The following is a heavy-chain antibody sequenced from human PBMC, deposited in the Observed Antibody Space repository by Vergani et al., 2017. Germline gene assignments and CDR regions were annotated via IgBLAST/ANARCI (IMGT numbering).Heavy chain of an antibody. CDR1: GGTFSSYA. V-gene: IGHV1-69*01. J-gene: IGHJ6*03. CDR3: ARGITIXGVDHTPDTNYYYYYMDV. Sequence: QVQLVQSGAEVKKPGSSVKVSCKASGGTFSSYAISWVRQAPGQGLEWMGGIIPIFGTANYAQKFQGRVTITADESTSTAYMELGSLRSEDTAVYYCARGITIXGVDHTPDTNYYYYYMDVWGKGTTVTVSS. D-gene: IGHD3-3*01. CDR2: IIPIFGTA.